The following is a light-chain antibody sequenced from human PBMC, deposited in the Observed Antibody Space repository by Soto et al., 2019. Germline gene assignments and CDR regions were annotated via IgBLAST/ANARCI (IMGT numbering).Light chain of an antibody. Sequence: DIVMTHSPDSLAVSLGERATINCKSSQSVLYSPNNKNYLAWYQHKPGQPPKLLVYWASTRESGVPDRFSGSGSGTDFTLTISSLQAEDVAVYYCQQYSVTPRTFGQGTKVDIK. CDR1: QSVLYSPNNKNY. J-gene: IGKJ1*01. CDR2: WAS. CDR3: QQYSVTPRT. V-gene: IGKV4-1*01.